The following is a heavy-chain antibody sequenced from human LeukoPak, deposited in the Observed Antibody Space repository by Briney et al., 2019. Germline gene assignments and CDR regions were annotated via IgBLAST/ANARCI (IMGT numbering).Heavy chain of an antibody. CDR2: INPHSGGT. CDR3: AREGNGLLSKDLDY. V-gene: IGHV1-2*02. D-gene: IGHD2-15*01. Sequence: ASVKVSCKSSGYTFTDYYIHWVRQAPGQGLEWMGYINPHSGGTSSPQKFQGRVTMTTDASISTAYMELSRLTSDDTAVYYCAREGNGLLSKDLDYWGQGTLVTVSS. J-gene: IGHJ4*02. CDR1: GYTFTDYY.